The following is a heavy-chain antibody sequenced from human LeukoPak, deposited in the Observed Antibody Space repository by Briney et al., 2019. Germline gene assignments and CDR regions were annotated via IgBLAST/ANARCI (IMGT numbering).Heavy chain of an antibody. CDR2: IHYSGST. CDR3: ARQEQWLVRGAGYYFNY. D-gene: IGHD6-19*01. V-gene: IGHV4-39*01. Sequence: SETLSLTCSVSSGSISSTSYYWGWIRQPPGKGLEWVGRIHYSGSTYCNPSLKSRVTISVDTSKNQFSLKLSSVTAADTAVYYCARQEQWLVRGAGYYFNYWGQGTLVTVSS. CDR1: SGSISSTSYY. J-gene: IGHJ4*02.